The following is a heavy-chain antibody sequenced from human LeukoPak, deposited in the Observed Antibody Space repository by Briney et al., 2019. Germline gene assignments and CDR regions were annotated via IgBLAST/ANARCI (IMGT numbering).Heavy chain of an antibody. V-gene: IGHV4-4*09. CDR1: GGSISSYY. CDR3: ARRREGRGWFGELFPTYMDV. CDR2: IYTSGST. Sequence: PSETPSLTCTVSGGSISSYYWSWIRQPPGKGLEWIGYIYTSGSTNYNPPLKSRVTMSVATSKNQFSLKLSSVTAADTAVYYCARRREGRGWFGELFPTYMDVWGKGTTVTVSS. J-gene: IGHJ6*03. D-gene: IGHD3-10*01.